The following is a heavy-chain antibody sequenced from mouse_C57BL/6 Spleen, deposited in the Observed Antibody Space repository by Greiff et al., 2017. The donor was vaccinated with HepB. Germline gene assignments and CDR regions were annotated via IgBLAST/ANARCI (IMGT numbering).Heavy chain of an antibody. J-gene: IGHJ3*01. V-gene: IGHV1-7*01. CDR2: INPSSGYT. Sequence: VQLQQSGAELAKPGASVKLSCKAPGYTFTSYWMHWVKQRPGQGLEWIGYINPSSGYTKYNQKFKDKATLTADKSSSTTYMQLSSLTYEDSAVYYCARSGEYDYVRFAYWGQGTLVTVSA. D-gene: IGHD2-4*01. CDR3: ARSGEYDYVRFAY. CDR1: GYTFTSYW.